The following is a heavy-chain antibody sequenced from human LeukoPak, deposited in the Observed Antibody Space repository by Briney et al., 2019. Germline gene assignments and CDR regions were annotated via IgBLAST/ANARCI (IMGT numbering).Heavy chain of an antibody. D-gene: IGHD2-21*01. CDR3: ARHLDWAFDY. J-gene: IGHJ4*02. CDR2: INPDGSDK. V-gene: IGHV3-7*01. Sequence: GGSLRLSCAASGFTFNKFWMTWARQAPGKGLEWVANINPDGSDKHHVASVKGRFRISRDNAENSLYLQMDSLRAEDTAVYYCARHLDWAFDYWGQGTLVTVSS. CDR1: GFTFNKFW.